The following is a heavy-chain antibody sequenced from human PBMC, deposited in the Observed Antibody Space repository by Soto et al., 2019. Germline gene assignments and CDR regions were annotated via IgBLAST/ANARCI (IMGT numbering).Heavy chain of an antibody. CDR2: ISWSSGSI. CDR3: AKGDSSGYYPDPYGMDV. J-gene: IGHJ6*02. Sequence: GGSLRLSCAASGFTFDDYAMHWVRQAPGKGLEWVSGISWSSGSIGYADSVKGRFTISRDNAKNSLYLQMNSLRAEDTALYYCAKGDSSGYYPDPYGMDVWGQGTTVTVSS. CDR1: GFTFDDYA. V-gene: IGHV3-9*01. D-gene: IGHD3-22*01.